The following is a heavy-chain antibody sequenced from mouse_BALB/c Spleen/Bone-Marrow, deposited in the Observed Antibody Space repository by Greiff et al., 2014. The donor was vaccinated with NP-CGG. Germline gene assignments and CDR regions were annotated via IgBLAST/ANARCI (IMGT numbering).Heavy chain of an antibody. CDR1: GYSFTGYY. D-gene: IGHD1-1*01. CDR3: ARGGYGSTFYFDY. CDR2: ISCHNGAT. V-gene: IGHV1S34*01. J-gene: IGHJ2*01. Sequence: LVKTGASVKISCKTSGYSFTGYYIHWVKQSHGKSLEWIGYISCHNGATSYNQKFKGKATFTVDTSPSTAYMQFNSLTSEDSAVYYCARGGYGSTFYFDYWGQGTTLTVSS.